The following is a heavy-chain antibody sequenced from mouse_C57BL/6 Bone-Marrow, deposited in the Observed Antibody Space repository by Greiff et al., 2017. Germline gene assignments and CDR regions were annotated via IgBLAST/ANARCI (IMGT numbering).Heavy chain of an antibody. CDR3: ERVYGYDDGFAY. CDR1: GFTFSDYG. D-gene: IGHD2-2*01. Sequence: EVQVVESGGGLVQPGGSLKLSCAASGFTFSDYGMAWVRQAPRKGPEWVAFISNLAYSIYYADTVTGRFTISRENAKNTLYLEMSSLRSEDTARCYGERVYGYDDGFAYGAQGTLATVSA. V-gene: IGHV5-15*01. J-gene: IGHJ3*01. CDR2: ISNLAYSI.